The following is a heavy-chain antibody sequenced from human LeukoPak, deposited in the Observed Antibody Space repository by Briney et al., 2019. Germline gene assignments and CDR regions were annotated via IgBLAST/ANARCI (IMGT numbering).Heavy chain of an antibody. CDR3: ARVSTIFGVVIRFYYGMDV. CDR1: GGSFSGYY. J-gene: IGHJ6*02. D-gene: IGHD3-3*01. V-gene: IGHV4-34*01. Sequence: SETLSLTCAVYGGSFSGYYWSWIRQPPGKGLEWIGEIKHSGSTNYNPSLKSRVTISVDTSKNQLSLKLSSVTAADTAVYYCARVSTIFGVVIRFYYGMDVWGQGTTVTVSS. CDR2: IKHSGST.